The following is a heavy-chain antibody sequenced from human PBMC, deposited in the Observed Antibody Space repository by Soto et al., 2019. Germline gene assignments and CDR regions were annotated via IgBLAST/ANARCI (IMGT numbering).Heavy chain of an antibody. CDR3: ARSYYGSGWFDP. CDR1: GFTFSDHY. V-gene: IGHV3-72*01. D-gene: IGHD3-10*01. CDR2: TRNKANSYTT. Sequence: EVQLVESGGGLVQPGGSLRLSCAASGFTFSDHYMDWVRQAPGKGLEWVGRTRNKANSYTTEYAASVKGRFTISRDDSKNSLYLQMNSLKTEDTAVYYCARSYYGSGWFDPWGQGTLVTVSS. J-gene: IGHJ5*02.